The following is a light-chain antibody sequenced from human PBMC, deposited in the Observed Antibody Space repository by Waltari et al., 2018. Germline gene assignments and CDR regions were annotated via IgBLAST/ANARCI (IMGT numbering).Light chain of an antibody. CDR1: SLRSFY. Sequence: TQDPAVSVAMGQTVRIPCQGNSLRSFYASWYQQRPGQAPILLVYGQNDRPSGVPDRFSGSSSDNTASLTITGAQAEDEGFYYCHSRDASGVGGTFGGGTKLTVL. CDR3: HSRDASGVGGT. V-gene: IGLV3-19*01. J-gene: IGLJ2*01. CDR2: GQN.